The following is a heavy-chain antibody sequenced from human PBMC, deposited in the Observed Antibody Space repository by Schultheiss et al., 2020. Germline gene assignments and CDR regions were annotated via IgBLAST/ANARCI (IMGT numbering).Heavy chain of an antibody. CDR1: GFTFGDYA. V-gene: IGHV3-49*04. D-gene: IGHD3-16*01. Sequence: SLKISCTASGFTFGDYAMSWVRQAPGKGLEWVGFIRSKAYGGTTEYAASVKGRFTISRDDSKNTLYLQMNSLKTEDTAVYYCTTEGVQWGQGTLVTVSS. CDR2: IRSKAYGGTT. J-gene: IGHJ4*02. CDR3: TTEGVQ.